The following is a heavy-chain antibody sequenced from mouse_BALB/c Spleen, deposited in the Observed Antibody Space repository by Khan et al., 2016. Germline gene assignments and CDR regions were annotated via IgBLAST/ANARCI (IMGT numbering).Heavy chain of an antibody. CDR1: GYTFTSYE. D-gene: IGHD1-1*02. CDR3: ARGGRGLCFDY. J-gene: IGHJ2*01. V-gene: IGHV1S56*01. CDR2: IYPGDGST. Sequence: QVQLMQSGPELVKPGALVKISCKASGYTFTSYEINWVKQRPGQGFEWIGWIYPGDGSTTYNEKFKGKATLTSDKSSSTAYLQLRSLTSENSAVYFCARGGRGLCFDYWSQGTTLTVSS.